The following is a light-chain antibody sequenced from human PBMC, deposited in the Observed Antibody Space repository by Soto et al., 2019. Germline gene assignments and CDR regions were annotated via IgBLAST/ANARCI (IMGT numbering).Light chain of an antibody. CDR3: CSYAHTARV. V-gene: IGLV2-11*01. J-gene: IGLJ3*02. CDR1: SGHIGAYNY. Sequence: QSALTQPRSVSGSPGQSVTFYCTGTSGHIGAYNYVSWYQFHPGKAPKMIIYVLNKRPSGVPDSFSGSNSGNTASLTISWLQAEDEADYYCCSYAHTARVFGGGTKVTVL. CDR2: VLN.